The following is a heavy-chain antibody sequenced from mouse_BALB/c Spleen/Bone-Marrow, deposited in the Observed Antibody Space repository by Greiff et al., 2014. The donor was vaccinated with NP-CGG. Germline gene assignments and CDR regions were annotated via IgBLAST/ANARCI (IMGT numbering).Heavy chain of an antibody. D-gene: IGHD1-1*01. CDR2: LWAGGST. J-gene: IGHJ4*01. CDR1: GFSLTDYG. V-gene: IGHV2-9*02. Sequence: VKLMESGPGLVAPSQSLSITCTVSGFSLTDYGVHWVRQPPGKGLEWLGVLWAGGSTNYNSTLMSRLSISKDNSKSQVFLKMNSLQTDDTAMYYCAREGRGYYGSCGDAMDYWGQGTSVTVSS. CDR3: AREGRGYYGSCGDAMDY.